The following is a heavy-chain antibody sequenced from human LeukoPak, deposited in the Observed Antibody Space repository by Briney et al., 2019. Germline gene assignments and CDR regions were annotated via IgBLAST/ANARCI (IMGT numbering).Heavy chain of an antibody. Sequence: SETLSLTCAVYGGSFSGYYWSWIRQPPGKGLEWIGSVYYSGSTYYNPSLKSRLTISVDTSKNQFSLKLSSVTAADTAVYYCARQAREQWLDRAYYFDYWGQGTLVTVSS. J-gene: IGHJ4*02. D-gene: IGHD6-19*01. CDR3: ARQAREQWLDRAYYFDY. CDR1: GGSFSGYY. V-gene: IGHV4-34*01. CDR2: VYYSGST.